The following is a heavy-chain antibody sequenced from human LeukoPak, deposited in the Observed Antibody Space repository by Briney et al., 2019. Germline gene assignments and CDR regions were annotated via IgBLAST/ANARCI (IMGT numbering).Heavy chain of an antibody. J-gene: IGHJ6*04. CDR3: AELGITMIGGV. Sequence: PGGSLRLSCGASGFTFSNYWMSWVRQAPGKGLEWVASINQDGSLKNDVDSLEGRFTISRDSAKSSVFLQMNSLRAEDTAVYYCAELGITMIGGVWGKGTTVTISS. D-gene: IGHD3-10*02. CDR1: GFTFSNYW. CDR2: INQDGSLK. V-gene: IGHV3-7*01.